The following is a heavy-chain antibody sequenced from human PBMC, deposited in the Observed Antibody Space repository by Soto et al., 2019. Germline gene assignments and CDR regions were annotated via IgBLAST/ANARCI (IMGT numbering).Heavy chain of an antibody. V-gene: IGHV4-39*01. CDR2: IYYSGST. J-gene: IGHJ5*02. D-gene: IGHD6-19*01. CDR1: GGSISSSSYY. Sequence: QLQLQESGPGLVKPSETLSLTCTVSGGSISSSSYYWGWIRQPPGKGLEWIGSIYYSGSTYYNPSLKSRVTISVDTSKNQFSLKLSSVTAADTAVYYRAKMYSSGWDNWFDPWGQGTLVTVSS. CDR3: AKMYSSGWDNWFDP.